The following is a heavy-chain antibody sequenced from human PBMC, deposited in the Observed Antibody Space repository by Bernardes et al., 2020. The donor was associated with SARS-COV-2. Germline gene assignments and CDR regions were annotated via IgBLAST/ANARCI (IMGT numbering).Heavy chain of an antibody. CDR1: GGSFSGYY. D-gene: IGHD6-13*01. J-gene: IGHJ6*02. Sequence: SETLSLTCAVSGGSFSGYYWSWIRQPPGKGLEWIGEINHSGSTNYNPSLKSRVTISVDTSKNQFSLKLSSVTAADTAVYYYAREAGDSSRHYGMDVWGQGTTVTVSS. CDR2: INHSGST. CDR3: AREAGDSSRHYGMDV. V-gene: IGHV4-34*01.